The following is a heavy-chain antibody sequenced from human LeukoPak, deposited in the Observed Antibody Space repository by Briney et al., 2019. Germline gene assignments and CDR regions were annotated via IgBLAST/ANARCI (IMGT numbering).Heavy chain of an antibody. J-gene: IGHJ4*02. D-gene: IGHD1-7*01. CDR2: IIPILGIA. V-gene: IGHV1-69*04. CDR3: AREKTGTKYYFDY. Sequence: ASVQVSCKASGGTFSSYTISWVRQAPGQGLEWMGRIIPILGIANYAQKFQGRVTITADKSTSTAYMELSSLRSEDTAVYYCAREKTGTKYYFDYWGQGTLVTVSS. CDR1: GGTFSSYT.